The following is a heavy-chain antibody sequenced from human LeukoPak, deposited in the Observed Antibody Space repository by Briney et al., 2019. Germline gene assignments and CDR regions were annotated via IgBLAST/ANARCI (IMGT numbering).Heavy chain of an antibody. J-gene: IGHJ6*04. D-gene: IGHD3-3*01. V-gene: IGHV3-30*18. CDR3: AKARRRARIYDFWSGYYMDV. CDR2: ISYDGSNK. CDR1: GFTFSSYG. Sequence: GGSLRLSCAASGFTFSSYGMHWVRQAPGKGVEWVAVISYDGSNKYYADSVKGRFTISRDNSKNTLYLQMNSLRAEDTAVYYCAKARRRARIYDFWSGYYMDVWGKGTTVTVSS.